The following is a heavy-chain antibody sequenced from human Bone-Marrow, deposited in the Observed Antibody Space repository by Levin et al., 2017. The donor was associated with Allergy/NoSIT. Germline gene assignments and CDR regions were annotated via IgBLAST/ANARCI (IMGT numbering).Heavy chain of an antibody. CDR2: MNPNSGNT. CDR1: GYTFSSYD. D-gene: IGHD2-2*01. V-gene: IGHV1-8*01. Sequence: ASVKVSCKASGYTFSSYDINWVRQATGQGLEWMGWMNPNSGNTGYAQKFQGRVTMTRNTSITTAYMELSSLRSEDTAVYYCARAHCSTTSCYPKDAFDIWGQGTMVTVSS. J-gene: IGHJ3*02. CDR3: ARAHCSTTSCYPKDAFDI.